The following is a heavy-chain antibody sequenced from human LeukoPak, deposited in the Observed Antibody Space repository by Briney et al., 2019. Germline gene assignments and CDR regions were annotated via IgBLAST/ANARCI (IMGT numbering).Heavy chain of an antibody. CDR2: SSGSGGGT. J-gene: IGHJ4*02. Sequence: GGSLRLSCAASGFTFSSYAMSWVRQARGKGGEGGSASSGSGGGTYYADSVQGRFTISRDTSKTTLSLQTNSLRAEATAVSYCAKDSLLAAAGTFYFDYWGQGTLVTVSS. CDR3: AKDSLLAAAGTFYFDY. V-gene: IGHV3-23*01. CDR1: GFTFSSYA. D-gene: IGHD6-13*01.